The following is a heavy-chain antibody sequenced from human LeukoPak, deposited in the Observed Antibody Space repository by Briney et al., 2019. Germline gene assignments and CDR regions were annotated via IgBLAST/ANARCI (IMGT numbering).Heavy chain of an antibody. J-gene: IGHJ4*02. CDR2: ISAYNGNT. Sequence: GASVKVSCKASGYTFTSYGISWVRQAPGQGLECMGWISAYNGNTNYAQKLQGRVTMTTDTSTSTAYMELRSLRSDDTAVYYCARDLKMSYSSGRYSWGTGSSNDYWGQGTLVTVSS. CDR1: GYTFTSYG. V-gene: IGHV1-18*01. CDR3: ARDLKMSYSSGRYSWGTGSSNDY. D-gene: IGHD6-19*01.